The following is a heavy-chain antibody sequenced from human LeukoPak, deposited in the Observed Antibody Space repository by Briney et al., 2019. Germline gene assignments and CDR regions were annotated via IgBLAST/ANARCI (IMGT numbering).Heavy chain of an antibody. CDR2: IKQDGSEK. CDR1: GFTFSSYG. CDR3: ARGQTTVTN. D-gene: IGHD4-17*01. Sequence: GGSLRLSCAASGFTFSSYGMHWVRQAPGKGLERVANIKQDGSEKYYVDSVKGRFTISRDNAKNSLYLQMNSLRAEDTAVYFCARGQTTVTNWGQGTLVTVSS. V-gene: IGHV3-7*03. J-gene: IGHJ4*02.